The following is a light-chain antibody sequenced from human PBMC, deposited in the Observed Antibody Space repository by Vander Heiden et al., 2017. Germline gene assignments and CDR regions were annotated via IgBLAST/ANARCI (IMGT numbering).Light chain of an antibody. V-gene: IGKV1-8*01. CDR3: QQEDSSPNI. CDR1: QGISSY. CDR2: AAS. Sequence: AIRMTQSPSSLSASTGDRVTITCRASQGISSYLAWYQQKPGKAPKLLIYAASTLQSGVPSRFSGSGSGTDFTLTISCLQSEDFATYYCQQEDSSPNIFGHGTKVDIK. J-gene: IGKJ3*01.